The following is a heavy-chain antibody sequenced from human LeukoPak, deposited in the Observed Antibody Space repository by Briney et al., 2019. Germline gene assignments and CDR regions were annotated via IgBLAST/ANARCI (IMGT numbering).Heavy chain of an antibody. J-gene: IGHJ5*02. CDR3: ARECILTGIDP. Sequence: SETLSLTCAVSGGSISSGGYSWSWIRQPPGKGLEWIGYIYHSGSTYYNPSLKSRVTISVDRSKNQFSLKLSSVTAADTAVYYCARECILTGIDPWGQGTLVTVSS. CDR1: GGSISSGGYS. V-gene: IGHV4-30-2*01. CDR2: IYHSGST. D-gene: IGHD3-9*01.